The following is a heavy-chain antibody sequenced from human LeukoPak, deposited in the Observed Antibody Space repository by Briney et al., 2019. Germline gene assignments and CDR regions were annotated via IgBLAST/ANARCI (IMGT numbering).Heavy chain of an antibody. D-gene: IGHD6-19*01. V-gene: IGHV4-39*01. Sequence: PSETLSLTCTVSGGSISSSNYYWGWIRQPPEKGLEWIGSIYYSGTTYYNPSLKSRVTLSVDTSKHQFSLRLSSVTAADTAVYYCARQGYSSGWSNYFNYWGQGTLVTVSS. J-gene: IGHJ4*02. CDR2: IYYSGTT. CDR3: ARQGYSSGWSNYFNY. CDR1: GGSISSSNYY.